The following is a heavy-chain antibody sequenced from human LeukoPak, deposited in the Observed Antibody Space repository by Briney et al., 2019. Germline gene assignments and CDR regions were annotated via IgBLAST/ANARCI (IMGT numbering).Heavy chain of an antibody. Sequence: SETLSLTCAVYGRSFSGYYGSWIRQPPGKGLEWIGEINHSGSSSYNPSLKSRVTMSVDTSKNQFSLKMSSVTAADTAVYYCARQSSTGLAYWGQGTLVTVSS. J-gene: IGHJ4*02. CDR1: GRSFSGYY. V-gene: IGHV4-34*01. D-gene: IGHD1-1*01. CDR2: INHSGSS. CDR3: ARQSSTGLAY.